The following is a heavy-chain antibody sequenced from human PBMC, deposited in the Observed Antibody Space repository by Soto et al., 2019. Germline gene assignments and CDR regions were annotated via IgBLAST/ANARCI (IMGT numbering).Heavy chain of an antibody. CDR2: IYYSGST. D-gene: IGHD6-6*01. V-gene: IGHV4-59*08. CDR1: GGSISSYY. Sequence: PSETLSLTCTVSGGSISSYYWSWIRQPPGKGLEWIGYIYYSGSTNYNPSLKSRVTISVDTSKNQFSLKLSSVTAADTAVYYCARLTTKYSTLYYFDYWGQGTLVTV. J-gene: IGHJ4*02. CDR3: ARLTTKYSTLYYFDY.